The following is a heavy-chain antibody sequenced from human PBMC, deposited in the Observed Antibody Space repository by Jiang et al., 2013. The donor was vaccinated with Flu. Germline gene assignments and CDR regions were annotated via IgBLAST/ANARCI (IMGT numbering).Heavy chain of an antibody. CDR3: ALASGAFCSSTSCYGYYYYYGMDV. CDR1: GYTFTGYY. V-gene: IGHV1-2*02. J-gene: IGHJ6*02. Sequence: KASGYTFTGYYMHWVRQAPGQGLEWMGWINPNSGGTNYAQKFQGRVTMTRDTSISTAYMELSRLRSDDTAVYYCALASGAFCSSTSCYGYYYYYGMDVWGQGTTVTVSS. CDR2: INPNSGGT. D-gene: IGHD2-2*01.